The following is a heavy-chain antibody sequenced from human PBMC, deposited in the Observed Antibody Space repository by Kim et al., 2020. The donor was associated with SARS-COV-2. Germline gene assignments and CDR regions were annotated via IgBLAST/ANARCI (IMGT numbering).Heavy chain of an antibody. J-gene: IGHJ4*02. V-gene: IGHV1-2*02. CDR3: ARGGHGSGSYYTGFRFFNLPYYFDY. CDR2: INPNSGGT. CDR1: GYTFTGYY. Sequence: ASVKVSCKASGYTFTGYYMHWVRQAPGQGLEWMGWINPNSGGTNYAQKFQGRVTMTRDTSISTAYMELSRLRSDDTAVYYCARGGHGSGSYYTGFRFFNLPYYFDYWGQGTLVTVSS. D-gene: IGHD3-10*01.